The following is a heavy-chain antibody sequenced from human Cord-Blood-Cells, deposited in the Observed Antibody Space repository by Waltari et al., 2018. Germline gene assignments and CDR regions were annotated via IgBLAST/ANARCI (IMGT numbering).Heavy chain of an antibody. J-gene: IGHJ4*02. CDR3: ARREGATDY. D-gene: IGHD1-26*01. CDR2: IYYSGST. V-gene: IGHV4-39*07. CDR1: GGSLSISCYY. Sequence: QLQLQDSGPGLVKPSETLSLTCTVSGGSLSISCYYWGWIRQPPGKGLEWSGSIYYSGSTYYNPSLKSRVTISVDTSKNQFSLKLSSVTAADTAVYYCARREGATDYWGQGTLVTVSS.